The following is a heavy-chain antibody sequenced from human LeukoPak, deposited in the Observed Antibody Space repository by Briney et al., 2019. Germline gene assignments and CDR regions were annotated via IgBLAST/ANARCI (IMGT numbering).Heavy chain of an antibody. J-gene: IGHJ3*01. D-gene: IGHD3-16*01. Sequence: ASVKVSCKASGYTFTGYYMHWVRLAAGQGLEWMGWINPNSGGTNYAQKFQGRVSMTRDTSISTAYMELSRLRSDDTAVYYCARERPGGVDDSFDLWGQGTMVTVSS. CDR2: INPNSGGT. CDR3: ARERPGGVDDSFDL. CDR1: GYTFTGYY. V-gene: IGHV1-2*02.